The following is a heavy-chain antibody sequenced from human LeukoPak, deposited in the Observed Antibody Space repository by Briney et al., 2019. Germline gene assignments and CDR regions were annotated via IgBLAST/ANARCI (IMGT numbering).Heavy chain of an antibody. V-gene: IGHV3-30*18. CDR1: GLSFGDSG. Sequence: PGGSLRLSCAASGLSFGDSGMHWVRQAPGKGLEWVAVISYDGKSKYYADSVKGRFTVSRDNSMNTLFLQMNSLRTEDTAVYYCAKNGYSSGWYMYYFDYWGQGILVTVPS. CDR2: ISYDGKSK. CDR3: AKNGYSSGWYMYYFDY. D-gene: IGHD6-19*01. J-gene: IGHJ4*02.